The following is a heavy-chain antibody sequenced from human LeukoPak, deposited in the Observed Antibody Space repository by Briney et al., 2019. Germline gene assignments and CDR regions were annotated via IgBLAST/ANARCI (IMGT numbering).Heavy chain of an antibody. D-gene: IGHD6-6*01. Sequence: SETLSLTGTVSGASVSGSSYYWGWIRQPPGKGLEWIASVYYTETTFYNPSLKSRVTISVDTSRKQFSLRLNSVTAADTAVYFCASGYSSSSFDYWGQGTLVTVSS. CDR1: GASVSGSSYY. CDR3: ASGYSSSSFDY. V-gene: IGHV4-39*01. CDR2: VYYTETT. J-gene: IGHJ4*02.